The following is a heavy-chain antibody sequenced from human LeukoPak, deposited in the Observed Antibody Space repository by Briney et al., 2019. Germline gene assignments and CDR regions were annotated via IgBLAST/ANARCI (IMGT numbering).Heavy chain of an antibody. J-gene: IGHJ4*02. CDR3: ARWVTTIDY. V-gene: IGHV3-30-3*01. CDR2: ISYDGSNK. CDR1: GFTFSSYA. Sequence: PGGSLRLSCAASGFTFSSYAMHWVRQAPGKGLEWVAVISYDGSNKYYADSVKGRFTISRDNAKNSLYLQMNSLRAEDTAVYYCARWVTTIDYWGQGTLVTVSS. D-gene: IGHD4-17*01.